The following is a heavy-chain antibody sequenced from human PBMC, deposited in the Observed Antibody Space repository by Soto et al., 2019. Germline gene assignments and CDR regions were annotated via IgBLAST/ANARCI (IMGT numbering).Heavy chain of an antibody. CDR2: IYYSGST. Sequence: SETLSLTCTVSGASISSSSYYWGWIRQPPGKGLEWIGSIYYSGSTYYNPSLKSRVTISVDTSKNQFSLKLSSVTAADTAVYYCARHLGSGSYQSEYWGQGTLVTVSS. J-gene: IGHJ4*02. D-gene: IGHD3-10*01. CDR3: ARHLGSGSYQSEY. V-gene: IGHV4-39*01. CDR1: GASISSSSYY.